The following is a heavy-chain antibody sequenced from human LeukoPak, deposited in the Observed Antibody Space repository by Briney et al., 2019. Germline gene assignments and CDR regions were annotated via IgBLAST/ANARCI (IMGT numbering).Heavy chain of an antibody. V-gene: IGHV3-21*01. J-gene: IGHJ3*02. CDR2: ISDSSSYI. CDR1: GFAFNIYS. Sequence: GGSLRLSCAASGFAFNIYSMNWVRQAPGKGLEWVSSISDSSSYIFYADSVKGRFIISRDNAKNSLYLQMNSLRAEDTAVYYCSRDLGRFSSTWKDAFDIWGHGTMATVSS. CDR3: SRDLGRFSSTWKDAFDI. D-gene: IGHD6-13*01.